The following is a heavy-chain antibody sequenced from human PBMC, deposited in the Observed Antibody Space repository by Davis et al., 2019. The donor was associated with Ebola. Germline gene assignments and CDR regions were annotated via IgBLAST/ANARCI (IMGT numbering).Heavy chain of an antibody. Sequence: PSETLSLTCAISGDSVSSNSAAWNWLRQSPSRGLEWLGRTFYRSKWYNDYALSVKSRITISPDTSRNQFSLQLTSVTPEDAAVYYCARGYAYSLWGQGILVTVSS. J-gene: IGHJ4*02. V-gene: IGHV6-1*01. CDR2: TFYRSKWYN. CDR3: ARGYAYSL. D-gene: IGHD2-15*01. CDR1: GDSVSSNSAA.